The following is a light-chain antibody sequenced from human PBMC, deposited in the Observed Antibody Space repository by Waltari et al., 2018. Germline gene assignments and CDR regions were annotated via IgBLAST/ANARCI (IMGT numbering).Light chain of an antibody. V-gene: IGKV1-39*01. J-gene: IGKJ2*01. CDR1: QNLDKY. Sequence: DIQMTQSPSSLSASVGDRVTITCRGSQNLDKYVSWYQQKPGKAPALLIPSASTLQSNVPSRFSGSGSGTEFTLIINSLQPEDFGTYFCQQCYGLPYTFGQGTKVEI. CDR3: QQCYGLPYT. CDR2: SAS.